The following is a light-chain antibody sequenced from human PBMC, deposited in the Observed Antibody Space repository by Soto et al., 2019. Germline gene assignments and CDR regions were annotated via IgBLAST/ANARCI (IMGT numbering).Light chain of an antibody. V-gene: IGLV2-8*01. J-gene: IGLJ1*01. Sequence: QSALTQPPSASGSPGQSVTISCTGTSRDVGRFNFVSWYQQHPGKAPRLLIYEVTKRPSGVPDRFSGSKSGNAASLTVSGLQAEDEADYFCSSYTGNRDFYVFGTGTKVTVL. CDR1: SRDVGRFNF. CDR3: SSYTGNRDFYV. CDR2: EVT.